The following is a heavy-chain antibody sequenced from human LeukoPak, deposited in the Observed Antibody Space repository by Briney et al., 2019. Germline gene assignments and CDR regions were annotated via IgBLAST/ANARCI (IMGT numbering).Heavy chain of an antibody. J-gene: IGHJ5*02. CDR3: ARHTIVSHLAWFDP. D-gene: IGHD1-26*01. CDR2: IYYTGST. V-gene: IGHV4-59*08. Sequence: SETLSLTCTVSGGSISSDYWSWIRQPPGKGLEWIGYIYYTGSTNYNPSLKSRVTISVDTSKNQFSLKLSSVTAADTAIYYCARHTIVSHLAWFDPWGPGTLVTVSS. CDR1: GGSISSDY.